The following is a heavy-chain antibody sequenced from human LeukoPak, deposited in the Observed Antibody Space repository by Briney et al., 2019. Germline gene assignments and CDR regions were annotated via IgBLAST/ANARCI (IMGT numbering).Heavy chain of an antibody. D-gene: IGHD1-26*01. CDR1: GFTFSSYA. J-gene: IGHJ3*02. CDR2: ISYDGSNK. Sequence: GGSLRLSCAASGFTFSSYAMHWVRQAPGKGLEWVAVISYDGSNKYYADSVKGRFTISRDNSKNTLYLQMNSLRAEDTAVYYCARDRYRGSYYKGYAFDIWGQGTMVTVSS. V-gene: IGHV3-30*04. CDR3: ARDRYRGSYYKGYAFDI.